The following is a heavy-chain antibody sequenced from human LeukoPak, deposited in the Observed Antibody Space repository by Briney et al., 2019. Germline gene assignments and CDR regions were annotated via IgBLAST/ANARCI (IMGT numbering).Heavy chain of an antibody. V-gene: IGHV1-18*01. J-gene: IGHJ4*02. CDR1: GYTFTSYG. CDR3: ASLSDVYYYDSSGYYVDY. CDR2: ISAYNGNT. Sequence: ASVKVSCKASGYTFTSYGISWVRQAPGQGLEWMGWISAYNGNTNYAQKFQGRVTITADKSTSTAYMELSSLRSEDTAVYYCASLSDVYYYDSSGYYVDYWGQGTLVTVSS. D-gene: IGHD3-22*01.